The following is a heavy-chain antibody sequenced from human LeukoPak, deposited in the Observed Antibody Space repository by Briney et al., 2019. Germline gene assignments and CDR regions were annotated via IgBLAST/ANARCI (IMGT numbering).Heavy chain of an antibody. CDR1: GGSFSGYY. D-gene: IGHD1-26*01. Sequence: SETLSLTCAVYGGSFSGYYWRWIRQPPGKGLEWIGEINHSGSTNYNPSLKSLVTISVDTSKNQFSLKLSSVAAADTAVYYCARAKLVGATMRWGYYFDYWGQGTLVTVSS. CDR3: ARAKLVGATMRWGYYFDY. CDR2: INHSGST. V-gene: IGHV4-34*01. J-gene: IGHJ4*02.